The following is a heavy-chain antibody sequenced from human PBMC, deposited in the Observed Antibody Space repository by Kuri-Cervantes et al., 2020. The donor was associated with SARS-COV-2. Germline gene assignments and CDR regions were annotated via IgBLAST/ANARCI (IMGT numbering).Heavy chain of an antibody. CDR2: IRYDGSNK. J-gene: IGHJ4*02. Sequence: GGSLRLSCAASGFTFSSYGMHWVRQAPGKGLEWVAFIRYDGSNKYYADSVKGRFTISRDNSKNTLYLQMNSLRAEDTAVYYCARDLAVGVGILWFGELLYPWYFDYWGQGTLVTVSS. CDR1: GFTFSSYG. CDR3: ARDLAVGVGILWFGELLYPWYFDY. V-gene: IGHV3-30*02. D-gene: IGHD3-10*01.